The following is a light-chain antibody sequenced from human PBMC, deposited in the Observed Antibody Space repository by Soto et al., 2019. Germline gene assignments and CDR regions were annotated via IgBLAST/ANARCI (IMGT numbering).Light chain of an antibody. CDR1: QGISSY. CDR3: QQSYSTPWT. Sequence: IPLTQSPSFLSASVGDRVTITYRASQGISSYLAWYQQKPGKAPKLLIYAASTLQSGVPSRFSGSGSGTEFTLTISSLQPEDFATYYCQQSYSTPWTFGQGTKVEIK. CDR2: AAS. J-gene: IGKJ1*01. V-gene: IGKV1-9*01.